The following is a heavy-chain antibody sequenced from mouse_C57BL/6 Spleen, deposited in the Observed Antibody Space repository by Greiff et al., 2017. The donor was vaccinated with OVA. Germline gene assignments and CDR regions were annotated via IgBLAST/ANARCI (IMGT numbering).Heavy chain of an antibody. Sequence: VKLQQPGAELVRPGTSVKLSCKASGYTFTSYWMHWVKQRPGQGLEWIGVIDPSDSYTNYNQQFKGKATLTVDTSSSTAYMQLSSLTSEDSAVYYCARTGTTSFDYWGQGTTLTVSS. CDR1: GYTFTSYW. CDR2: IDPSDSYT. CDR3: ARTGTTSFDY. D-gene: IGHD4-1*01. V-gene: IGHV1-59*01. J-gene: IGHJ2*01.